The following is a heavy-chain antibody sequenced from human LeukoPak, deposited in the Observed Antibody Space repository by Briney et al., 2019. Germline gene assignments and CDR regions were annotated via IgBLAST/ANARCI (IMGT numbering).Heavy chain of an antibody. CDR1: GGSFSGYY. CDR2: INHSGST. CDR3: ARGRGYSYGLGRFDP. J-gene: IGHJ5*02. D-gene: IGHD5-18*01. V-gene: IGHV4-34*01. Sequence: SETLSLTCAVYGGSFSGYYWSWIRQPPGKGLEWIGEINHSGSTNHNPSLKSRVTISVDTSKNQFSLKLSSVTAADTAVYYCARGRGYSYGLGRFDPWGQGTLVTVSS.